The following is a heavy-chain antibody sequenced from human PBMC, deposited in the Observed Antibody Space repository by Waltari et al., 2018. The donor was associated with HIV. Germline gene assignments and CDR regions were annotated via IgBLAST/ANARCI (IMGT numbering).Heavy chain of an antibody. D-gene: IGHD6-13*01. CDR1: GYTYTSYW. J-gene: IGHJ4*02. V-gene: IGHV5-51*03. Sequence: EVQLVQSGAEVIKPGESLKLSGKGSGYTYTSYWTGWVRQMPGKGREWMGIIYPCDSDTRYSPSFQGQVTISADKSISTAYLQWSSLKASDTAMYYCARPSGYSSSWPDYWGQGTLVTVSS. CDR2: IYPCDSDT. CDR3: ARPSGYSSSWPDY.